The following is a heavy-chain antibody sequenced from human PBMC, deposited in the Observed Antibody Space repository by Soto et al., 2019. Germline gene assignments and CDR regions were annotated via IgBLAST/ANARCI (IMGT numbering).Heavy chain of an antibody. D-gene: IGHD5-18*01. CDR1: GFTFSSYW. Sequence: GGSLRLSCAASGFTFSSYWMHWVRQAPGKGLVWVSRINSDGSSATYADSVKGRFTISRDNAKNTLYLQMNSLRAEDTAMYYCATHNYGGAFGYWGQGTLVTVSS. V-gene: IGHV3-74*01. J-gene: IGHJ4*02. CDR2: INSDGSSA. CDR3: ATHNYGGAFGY.